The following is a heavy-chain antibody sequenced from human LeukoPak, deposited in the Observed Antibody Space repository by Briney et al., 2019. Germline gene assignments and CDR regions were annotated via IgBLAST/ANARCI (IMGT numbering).Heavy chain of an antibody. Sequence: SGTLSLTCGVSGCSVINTNWWTWVRQPPGKGLEWIGEVHLDGRTNYNPSLESRLTMSVDVSENQVSLKLTSVTAADTAVYYCAREGGFYRPLDYSGQGTLVTVPS. CDR1: GCSVINTNW. J-gene: IGHJ4*02. CDR3: AREGGFYRPLDY. D-gene: IGHD3-3*01. CDR2: VHLDGRT. V-gene: IGHV4-4*02.